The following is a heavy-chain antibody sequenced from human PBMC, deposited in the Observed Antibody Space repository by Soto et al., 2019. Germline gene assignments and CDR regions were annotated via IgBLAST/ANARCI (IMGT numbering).Heavy chain of an antibody. CDR1: GGSISGGGFS. V-gene: IGHV4-30-2*01. Sequence: SETLSLTCAVSGGSISGGGFSWSWIRQPPGKGLEWIGYILHTGGTQYDPSLKSRVSMSVDKSKNQFSLHLTSVTAADTAVYYCARLQFGEGFDYWGQGALVTVSS. CDR3: ARLQFGEGFDY. CDR2: ILHTGGT. D-gene: IGHD3-10*01. J-gene: IGHJ4*02.